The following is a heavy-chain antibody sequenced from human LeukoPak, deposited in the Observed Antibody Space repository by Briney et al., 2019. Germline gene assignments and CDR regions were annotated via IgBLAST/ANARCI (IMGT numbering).Heavy chain of an antibody. V-gene: IGHV4-61*02. CDR2: IYTSGST. Sequence: SQTLSLTCTVSGSSISSGSYYWSWIRQPAGKGLEWIGRIYTSGSTNYNPSLKSRVTISVDTSKNQFSLKLSSVTAADTAVYYCARGFGVVVAAIDYWGQGTLVTVSS. D-gene: IGHD2-15*01. CDR1: GSSISSGSYY. CDR3: ARGFGVVVAAIDY. J-gene: IGHJ4*02.